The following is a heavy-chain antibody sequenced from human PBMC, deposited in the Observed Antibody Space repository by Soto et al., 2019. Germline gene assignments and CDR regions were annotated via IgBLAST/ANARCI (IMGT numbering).Heavy chain of an antibody. J-gene: IGHJ4*02. V-gene: IGHV3-23*01. CDR3: AKDAVSRDGVWLAHV. CDR2: LYGSGRGI. CDR1: GFTFSDYA. Sequence: GGSLRLSCAASGFTFSDYAMIWIRQVPGKGLQWVSGLYGSGRGIHYAESVKGRFTISRDNSAYAVYLQMNNLRVEDSAIYYCAKDAVSRDGVWLAHVWGQGTVVTVSS. D-gene: IGHD5-12*01.